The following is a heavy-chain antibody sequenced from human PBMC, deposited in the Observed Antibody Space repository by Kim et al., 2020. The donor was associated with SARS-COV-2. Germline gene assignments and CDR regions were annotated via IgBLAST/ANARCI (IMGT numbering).Heavy chain of an antibody. D-gene: IGHD2-2*01. CDR1: GFTFTNYG. V-gene: IGHV3-30*03. CDR2: ISFDGSKK. J-gene: IGHJ4*02. CDR3: TSGSGVSAAFAFDF. Sequence: GGSLRLSCAASGFTFTNYGMHWVRQTPGKGLEWVAFISFDGSKKYYTDSVKGRFTISRENSQNTLYLQMNSLRPEDTAVYFCTSGSGVSAAFAFDFWGQGTLFTVSS.